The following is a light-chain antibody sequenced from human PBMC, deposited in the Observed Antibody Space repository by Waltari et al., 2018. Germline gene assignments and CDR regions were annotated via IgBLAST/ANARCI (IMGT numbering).Light chain of an antibody. Sequence: QLVLTPSPSTSASLGAAVKLTCTLRSGHRSNVMAWHQQPPEKAPRYLMKVNSDGSHSQGAESPDRFSGSSSWAEHYLTSASLQSEDEADYYCQTGGHGTWVFGGGTKLTVL. CDR2: VNSDGSH. CDR1: SGHRSNV. CDR3: QTGGHGTWV. J-gene: IGLJ3*02. V-gene: IGLV4-69*01.